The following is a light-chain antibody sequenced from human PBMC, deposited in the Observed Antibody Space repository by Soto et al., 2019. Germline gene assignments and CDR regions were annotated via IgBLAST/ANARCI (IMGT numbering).Light chain of an antibody. CDR2: GAS. V-gene: IGKV3-15*01. J-gene: IGKJ1*01. Sequence: EIVMTQSPATLSVSPGERATLSCRASQSVSSNLARYQQKPGQAPRLLIYGASTRATGIPARFSGSGSGTEFTLTISSLQSEDFAVYYCQQYNNWWTLGQGTKVDIK. CDR1: QSVSSN. CDR3: QQYNNWWT.